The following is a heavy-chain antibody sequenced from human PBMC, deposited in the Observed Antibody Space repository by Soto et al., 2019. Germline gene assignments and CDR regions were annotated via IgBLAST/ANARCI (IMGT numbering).Heavy chain of an antibody. Sequence: SETLSLTCAVYGGSFSGYYWSWIRQPPGKGLEWIGEINHSGSTNYNPSLKSRVTISVDTSKDQFSRKLRSVTAADTAVYYCARKGRRGDNWFAPWGQGTLVTVSS. CDR2: INHSGST. D-gene: IGHD3-16*01. J-gene: IGHJ5*02. CDR3: ARKGRRGDNWFAP. V-gene: IGHV4-34*01. CDR1: GGSFSGYY.